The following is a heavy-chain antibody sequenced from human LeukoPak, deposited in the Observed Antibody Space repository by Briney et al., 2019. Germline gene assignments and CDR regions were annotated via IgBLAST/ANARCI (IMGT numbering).Heavy chain of an antibody. Sequence: VGSLRLSCAASGFTFSSYAMSWVRQAPGKGLEWVSAISGSGGSTYYADSVKGRFTISRDNSKNTLYLQMNSLRAEDTAVYYCAKPTLCFEGYYFEYWGQGTLVTVSS. V-gene: IGHV3-23*01. J-gene: IGHJ4*02. CDR3: AKPTLCFEGYYFEY. D-gene: IGHD3/OR15-3a*01. CDR1: GFTFSSYA. CDR2: ISGSGGST.